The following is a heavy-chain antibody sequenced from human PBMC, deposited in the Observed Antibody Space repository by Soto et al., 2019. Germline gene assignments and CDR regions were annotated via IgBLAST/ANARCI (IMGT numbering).Heavy chain of an antibody. CDR1: AFTFSSYW. V-gene: IGHV3-7*03. CDR2: IKQDGSEK. Sequence: GGSLRLSCAASAFTFSSYWMSWVRQAPGKGLEWVANIKQDGSEKYYVDSVKGRFTISRDNAKNSLYLQMKSLRAEDTAVYYCARDLFEAARRGEYAFDIWGQGTMATVSS. J-gene: IGHJ3*02. D-gene: IGHD3-16*01. CDR3: ARDLFEAARRGEYAFDI.